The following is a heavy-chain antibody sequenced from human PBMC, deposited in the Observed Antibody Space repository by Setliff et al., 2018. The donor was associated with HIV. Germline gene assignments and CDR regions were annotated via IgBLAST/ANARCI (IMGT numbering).Heavy chain of an antibody. V-gene: IGHV3-74*01. CDR3: VRSGFLGAFDI. Sequence: GGSLRLSCAASGFNLKSYWMRWVRQVPGKGLVWVSRINSDGSNSNYADSVKGRFTISRDNAKNTLYLQMNSLTAEDTAVYYCVRSGFLGAFDIWGLGTTVTVSS. CDR2: INSDGSNS. D-gene: IGHD3-16*01. CDR1: GFNLKSYW. J-gene: IGHJ3*02.